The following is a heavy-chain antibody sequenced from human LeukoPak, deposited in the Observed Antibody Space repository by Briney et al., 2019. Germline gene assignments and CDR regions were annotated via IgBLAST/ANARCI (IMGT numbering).Heavy chain of an antibody. CDR1: GFTFSSSS. V-gene: IGHV3-48*02. Sequence: GGSLRLSCAASGFTFSSSSMNWVRQAPGKGLERVSYISSSSSTTYYADSVKGRFTISRDNAKNSLYLQMNSLRDEDTAVYYCARRAGYNSDWYLVNDYWGQGTLVTVSS. D-gene: IGHD6-19*01. CDR2: ISSSSSTT. J-gene: IGHJ4*02. CDR3: ARRAGYNSDWYLVNDY.